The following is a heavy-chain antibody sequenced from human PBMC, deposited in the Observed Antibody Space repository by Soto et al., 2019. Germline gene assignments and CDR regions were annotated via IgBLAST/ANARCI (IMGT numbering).Heavy chain of an antibody. CDR2: ISHGGNNK. D-gene: IGHD3-22*01. CDR3: AREDESSGYAGTFHH. Sequence: GGSLRLSCAASGFTFSNYVIHWVRQAPGQGLEWVALISHGGNNKQYGDSVTGRFTISRDNSKNTLSLQMDTLRAEDTAVYYCAREDESSGYAGTFHHWGQGTQVTVSS. CDR1: GFTFSNYV. J-gene: IGHJ1*01. V-gene: IGHV3-30-3*01.